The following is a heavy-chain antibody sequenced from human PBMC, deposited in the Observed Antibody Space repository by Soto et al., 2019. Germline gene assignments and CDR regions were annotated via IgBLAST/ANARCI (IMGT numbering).Heavy chain of an antibody. J-gene: IGHJ6*02. D-gene: IGHD6-19*01. Sequence: QTLSLTCAISGDSVSSNSAAWNWIRQSPSRGLEWLGRTYYRSKWYNDYAVSVKSRITINPDTSKNQFSLQLNSVTPEDTAAYHCERGVAGTYGMDVWGQGTTVTVSS. CDR1: GDSVSSNSAA. CDR3: ERGVAGTYGMDV. CDR2: TYYRSKWYN. V-gene: IGHV6-1*01.